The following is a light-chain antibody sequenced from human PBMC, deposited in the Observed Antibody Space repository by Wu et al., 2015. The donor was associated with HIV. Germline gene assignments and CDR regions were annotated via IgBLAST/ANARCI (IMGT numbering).Light chain of an antibody. J-gene: IGKJ2*03. Sequence: SCRASQDIHNKLAXYQQKPGQAPRLLIYDASTRATDIPARFSGSGSGTEFSLTISSLQSEDCAVYYCQQYNFWPRSFGQGTKLEI. CDR3: QQYNFWPRS. CDR1: QDIHNK. V-gene: IGKV3-15*01. CDR2: DAS.